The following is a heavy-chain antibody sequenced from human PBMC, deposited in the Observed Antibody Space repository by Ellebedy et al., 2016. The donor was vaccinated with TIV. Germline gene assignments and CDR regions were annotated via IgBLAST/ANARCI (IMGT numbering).Heavy chain of an antibody. J-gene: IGHJ6*02. V-gene: IGHV3-23*01. Sequence: GESLKISCAASGFTFSSFAMSWVRQAPGIGLEWVSAIGDDAVATHYADSVKGRFTISRDNSKNTLYLQMNSLRAEDTAVYYCASYCSGGSCLSTGCYYGMDVWGQGTTVTVSS. CDR1: GFTFSSFA. D-gene: IGHD2-15*01. CDR3: ASYCSGGSCLSTGCYYGMDV. CDR2: IGDDAVAT.